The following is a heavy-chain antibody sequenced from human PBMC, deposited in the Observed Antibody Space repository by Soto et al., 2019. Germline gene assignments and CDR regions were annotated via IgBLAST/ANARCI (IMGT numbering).Heavy chain of an antibody. CDR1: GGSFSGYY. CDR3: ARGNVVVVAATYFDY. V-gene: IGHV4-34*01. Sequence: SETLSLTCAVYGGSFSGYYWSWIRQPPGKGLEWIGEINHSGSTNYNPSLKSRVTISVDTSKNQFSLKLSSVTAADTAVYYCARGNVVVVAATYFDYWGQGTLVTVSS. D-gene: IGHD2-15*01. CDR2: INHSGST. J-gene: IGHJ4*02.